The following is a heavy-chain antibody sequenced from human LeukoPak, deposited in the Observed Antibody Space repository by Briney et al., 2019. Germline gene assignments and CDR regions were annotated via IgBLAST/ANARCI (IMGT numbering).Heavy chain of an antibody. J-gene: IGHJ4*02. D-gene: IGHD2-2*01. Sequence: PGRSLRLSCAASGFTFSSYAMHWVRQAPGKGLEWVAVISYDGSNKYYADSVKGRFTISRDNSKNTLHLQMNSLRAEDMAVYYCARDLRYCSSTSCYHRPGYWGQGTLVTVSS. V-gene: IGHV3-30-3*01. CDR2: ISYDGSNK. CDR3: ARDLRYCSSTSCYHRPGY. CDR1: GFTFSSYA.